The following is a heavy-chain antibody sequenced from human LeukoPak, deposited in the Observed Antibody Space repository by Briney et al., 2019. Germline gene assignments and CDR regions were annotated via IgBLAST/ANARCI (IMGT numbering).Heavy chain of an antibody. CDR3: AIYDSSGYYNY. V-gene: IGHV3-23*01. Sequence: GGSLRLSCAASGFTFSSYAMSWVRQAPGKGLEWVSAISGSGGSTYYADSVKGRFTISRDNSKNTLYLQMNSLRAEDTAVYYCAIYDSSGYYNYWGQGTLVTVSS. CDR1: GFTFSSYA. D-gene: IGHD3-22*01. J-gene: IGHJ4*02. CDR2: ISGSGGST.